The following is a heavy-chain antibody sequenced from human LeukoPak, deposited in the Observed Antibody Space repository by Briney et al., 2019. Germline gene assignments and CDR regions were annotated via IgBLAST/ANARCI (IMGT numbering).Heavy chain of an antibody. D-gene: IGHD2-2*01. V-gene: IGHV2-5*02. J-gene: IGHJ4*02. CDR1: GFSLSTSGMS. CDR2: IYWDDDK. CDR3: AHGGGSTSPVHLDY. Sequence: SGPTLVSPTQTLTLTCTFSGFSLSTSGMSVGWIRQPPGKALEWLALIYWDDDKRYSPSLKSRLTITKDTSKNQVVLTMTNMDPVDTATYYCAHGGGSTSPVHLDYWGQGTLVTVSS.